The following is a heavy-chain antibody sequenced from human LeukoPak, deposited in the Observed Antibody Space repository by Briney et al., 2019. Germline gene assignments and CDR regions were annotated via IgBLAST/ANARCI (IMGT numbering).Heavy chain of an antibody. CDR3: ASGIAVARTLDY. CDR1: GFTFSSYE. CDR2: INSDGIST. Sequence: GGSLRLSCAASGFTFSSYEMHWVRQAPGKGLVWVSRINSDGISTSYADSVKGRFTISRDNAKNTMYLHMSSLRAEDTAVYYCASGIAVARTLDYWGQGTLVTVSS. D-gene: IGHD6-19*01. J-gene: IGHJ4*02. V-gene: IGHV3-74*01.